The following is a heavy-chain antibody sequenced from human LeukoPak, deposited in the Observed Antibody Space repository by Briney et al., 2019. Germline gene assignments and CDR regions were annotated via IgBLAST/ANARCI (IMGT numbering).Heavy chain of an antibody. Sequence: PGGSLRLSCAASGFTFSSYSMNWVRQAPGKGLEWVSYISSSSSSTIYYADSVKGRFTISRDKAKNSLYLQMNSLRAEDTAVYYCAREYCSSTSCLYDYWGQGTLVTVSS. J-gene: IGHJ4*02. CDR1: GFTFSSYS. D-gene: IGHD2-2*01. V-gene: IGHV3-48*01. CDR2: ISSSSSSTI. CDR3: AREYCSSTSCLYDY.